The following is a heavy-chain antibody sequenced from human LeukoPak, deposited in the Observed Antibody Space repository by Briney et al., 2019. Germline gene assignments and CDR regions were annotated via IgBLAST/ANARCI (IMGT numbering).Heavy chain of an antibody. CDR3: VTYNWEYEADY. CDR1: GFTFDDYA. Sequence: GGSLRLSCAASGFTFDDYAMHWVRQAPGKGLEWVSGISWNSFTIGYADSVKGRFTISRDNAKNSLYLQMNSLRAEDTAVYYCVTYNWEYEADYWGQGTLVTVSS. V-gene: IGHV3-9*01. J-gene: IGHJ4*02. CDR2: ISWNSFTI. D-gene: IGHD7-27*01.